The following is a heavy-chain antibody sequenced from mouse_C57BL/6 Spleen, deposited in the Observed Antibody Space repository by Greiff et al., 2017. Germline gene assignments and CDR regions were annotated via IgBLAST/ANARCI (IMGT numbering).Heavy chain of an antibody. CDR3: ARSVLRSYYFDY. V-gene: IGHV1-61*01. CDR1: GYTFTSYW. D-gene: IGHD1-1*01. J-gene: IGHJ2*01. Sequence: QVQLKQPGAELVRPGSSVKLSCKASGYTFTSYWMDWVKQRPGQGLEWIGNIYPSDSETHYNQKFKDKATLTVAKSSSTAYLQLSSLTSEDSAVYDGARSVLRSYYFDYWGQGTTLTVSS. CDR2: IYPSDSET.